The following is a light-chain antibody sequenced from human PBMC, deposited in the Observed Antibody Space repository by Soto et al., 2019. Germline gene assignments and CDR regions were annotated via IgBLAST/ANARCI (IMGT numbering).Light chain of an antibody. J-gene: IGLJ2*01. CDR3: QSYDSSLISVV. CDR1: SSNIGAGYD. V-gene: IGLV1-40*01. CDR2: GYT. Sequence: QSVLTQPPSVSGAPGQRVTISCTGSSSNIGAGYDVQWYQQVPGTAPKLLIYGYTTRPSGVPDRFSGSKSGTSASLVITGLQAEDEADYYCQSYDSSLISVVFGGGTKLTVL.